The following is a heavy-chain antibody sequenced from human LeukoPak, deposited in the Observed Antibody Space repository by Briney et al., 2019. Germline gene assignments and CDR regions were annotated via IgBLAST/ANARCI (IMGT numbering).Heavy chain of an antibody. Sequence: ASVKVSCKASGYTFTTYGINWVRQAPGQGLDGMGWISPYNGNTNYAHKLQGRVTMTTDTSTNTVYMELRSLKTDDKAVYYCAGDRGDFWSAYLHYWGQGTLVTVSS. V-gene: IGHV1-18*01. D-gene: IGHD3-3*01. CDR2: ISPYNGNT. CDR1: GYTFTTYG. CDR3: AGDRGDFWSAYLHY. J-gene: IGHJ4*02.